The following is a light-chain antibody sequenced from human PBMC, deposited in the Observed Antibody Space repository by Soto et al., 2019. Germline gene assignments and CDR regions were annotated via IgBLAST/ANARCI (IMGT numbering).Light chain of an antibody. CDR2: NTN. Sequence: QAVVTQEPSLTVSPGETITLTCASNTGAVTSGHYPYWFQQKPGQAPRILIYNTNNKHSWTPARFSGSLLGGKAALTLSGAQPEDEAEYYCLLCYNGPVIFGGGTQLTVL. V-gene: IGLV7-46*01. CDR1: TGAVTSGHY. CDR3: LLCYNGPVI. J-gene: IGLJ2*01.